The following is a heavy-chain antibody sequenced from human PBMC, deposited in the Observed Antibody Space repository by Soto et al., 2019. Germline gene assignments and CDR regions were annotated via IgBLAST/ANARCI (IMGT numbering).Heavy chain of an antibody. CDR3: ARDSLLNPYYFDY. CDR2: IKQDGSEK. V-gene: IGHV3-7*05. J-gene: IGHJ4*02. CDR1: GFTFSSYW. Sequence: EVQLVESGGGLVQSGGSLRLSCAASGFTFSSYWMSWVRQAPGKGLEWVANIKQDGSEKYYVDSVKGRFTISRDNAKNSLYLQMNSLRAEDTAVYYCARDSLLNPYYFDYWGQGTLVTVSS.